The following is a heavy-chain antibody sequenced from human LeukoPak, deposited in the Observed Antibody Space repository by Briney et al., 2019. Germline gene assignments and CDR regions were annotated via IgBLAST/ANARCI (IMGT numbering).Heavy chain of an antibody. V-gene: IGHV1-2*06. CDR2: INPNSGGT. Sequence: ASVKVSCKASGYTFTGYYMHWVRQAPGQGLEWMGRINPNSGGTNYAQKFQGRVTMTRVTSISTAYMELSRLRSDDTAVYYCARVADKIYDSSGYYWPYWGQGTLVTVSS. CDR3: ARVADKIYDSSGYYWPY. D-gene: IGHD3-22*01. J-gene: IGHJ4*02. CDR1: GYTFTGYY.